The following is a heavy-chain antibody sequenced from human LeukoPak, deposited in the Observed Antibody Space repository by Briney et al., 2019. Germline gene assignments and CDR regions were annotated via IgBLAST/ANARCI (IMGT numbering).Heavy chain of an antibody. Sequence: GGSLRLSCAASGFTFSSYGMHWVRQAPGKGLEWVAVISYDGSNKYYADSVKGRFTISRDNSKNTLYLQMNSLRAEDTAVYYCAKAVGAIGKSYWGQGTLVTVSS. J-gene: IGHJ4*02. CDR2: ISYDGSNK. V-gene: IGHV3-30*18. CDR1: GFTFSSYG. D-gene: IGHD1-26*01. CDR3: AKAVGAIGKSY.